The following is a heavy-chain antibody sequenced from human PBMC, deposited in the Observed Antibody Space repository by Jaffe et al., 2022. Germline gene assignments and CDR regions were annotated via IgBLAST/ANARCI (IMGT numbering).Heavy chain of an antibody. Sequence: QVQLVESGGGVVQPGGSLRLSCAASGFTFSSYGMHWVRQAPGKGLEWVAFIRYDGSNKYYADSVKGRFTISRDNSKNTLYLQMNSLRAEDTAVYYCAKEVGEQLWFREPDAYYFDYWGQGTLVTVSS. D-gene: IGHD3-10*01. CDR2: IRYDGSNK. J-gene: IGHJ4*02. CDR3: AKEVGEQLWFREPDAYYFDY. CDR1: GFTFSSYG. V-gene: IGHV3-30*02.